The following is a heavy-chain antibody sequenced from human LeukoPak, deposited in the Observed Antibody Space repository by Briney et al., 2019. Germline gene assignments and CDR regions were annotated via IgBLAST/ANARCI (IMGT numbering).Heavy chain of an antibody. D-gene: IGHD5-12*01. CDR1: GYTFTGYY. V-gene: IGHV1-2*02. J-gene: IGHJ6*02. CDR2: INPNSGGT. CDR3: ARDIVATTGYYYYYGMDV. Sequence: VASVKVSCKASGYTFTGYYMHWVRQAPGQGLEWMGWINPNSGGTNYAQKFQGRVTMTRDTSISTAYMELSRLRSDDTAVYYCARDIVATTGYYYYYGMDVWGQGTTVTVSS.